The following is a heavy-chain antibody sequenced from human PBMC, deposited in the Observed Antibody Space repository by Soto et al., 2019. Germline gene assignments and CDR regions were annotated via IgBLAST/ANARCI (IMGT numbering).Heavy chain of an antibody. V-gene: IGHV3-23*01. CDR2: ISGSGGSR. J-gene: IGHJ6*02. Sequence: GGSLRLSCAASGFTFSSYAMSWVRQAPGKGLEWVSVISGSGGSRYYADSVKGRFTISRDNAQNILHLHMNSLRAEDTALYYCARGGSCSAGACDEGPGLDVWGQGTTVTVSS. CDR3: ARGGSCSAGACDEGPGLDV. CDR1: GFTFSSYA. D-gene: IGHD2-15*01.